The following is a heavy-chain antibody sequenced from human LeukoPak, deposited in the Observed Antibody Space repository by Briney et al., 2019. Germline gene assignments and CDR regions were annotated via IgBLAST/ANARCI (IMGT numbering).Heavy chain of an antibody. V-gene: IGHV3-30*01. CDR3: ARVPKAGTTRDY. J-gene: IGHJ4*02. CDR2: ISYDGSNK. CDR1: GFTFSSYA. D-gene: IGHD1-7*01. Sequence: GGSLRLSCAASGFTFSSYAMHWVRQAPGKGLEWVTVISYDGSNKYYADSVKGRFTISRDNSKNTLYLQMKSLRAEDTAVYYCARVPKAGTTRDYWGQGTLVTVSS.